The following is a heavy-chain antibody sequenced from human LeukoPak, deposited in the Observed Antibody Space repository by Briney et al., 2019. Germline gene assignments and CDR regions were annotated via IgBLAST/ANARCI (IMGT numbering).Heavy chain of an antibody. J-gene: IGHJ4*02. D-gene: IGHD3-10*01. CDR2: INPNSGGT. V-gene: IGHV1-2*02. CDR1: GYTFTGYY. Sequence: GASVKVSCKASGYTFTGYYMHWVRQAPGQGLEWMGWINPNSGGTNYAQKFQGRVTMTRDTSISTAYMELSRLRSDDTAVYYCARPMVRGVSYFDYWGQGTLVTVSS. CDR3: ARPMVRGVSYFDY.